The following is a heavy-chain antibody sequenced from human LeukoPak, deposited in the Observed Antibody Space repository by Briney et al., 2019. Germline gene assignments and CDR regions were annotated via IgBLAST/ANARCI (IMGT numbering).Heavy chain of an antibody. V-gene: IGHV6-1*01. CDR1: GDSVSSNSAA. CDR3: ARDNCSSTSCGYYYYYYGMDV. CDR2: TYYRSKWYN. Sequence: SQTLSLTCAISGDSVSSNSAAWNWIRQSPSRGLEWLGRTYYRSKWYNDYAVSVKSRITINPDTSKNQFSLQLNSMTPEDTAVYYCARDNCSSTSCGYYYYYYGMDVWGQGTTVTVSS. J-gene: IGHJ6*02. D-gene: IGHD2-2*01.